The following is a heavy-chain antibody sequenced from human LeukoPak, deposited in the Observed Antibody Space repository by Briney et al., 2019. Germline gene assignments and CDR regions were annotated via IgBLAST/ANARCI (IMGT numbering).Heavy chain of an antibody. CDR2: ISVTGGTT. V-gene: IGHV3-23*01. CDR3: ANLGRSVVYYGSD. Sequence: GGSLRLSCAASGFTFSTYAMSWVRQAPGKGLEWVSVISVTGGTTYYADSVKGRFTISRDNSKNTLYLQMNRLRAEDTAVYYCANLGRSVVYYGSDWGQGTLVTVSS. CDR1: GFTFSTYA. J-gene: IGHJ4*02. D-gene: IGHD3-10*01.